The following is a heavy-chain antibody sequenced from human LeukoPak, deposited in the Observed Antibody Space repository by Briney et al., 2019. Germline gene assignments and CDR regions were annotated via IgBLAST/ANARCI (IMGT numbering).Heavy chain of an antibody. J-gene: IGHJ4*02. D-gene: IGHD6-19*01. CDR2: ISPRGDTI. V-gene: IGHV3-11*01. CDR3: ARDRSGGWYPETDY. Sequence: PGGSLRLSCAVSGFTFSDYYMTWGRQAPGRGLDWLSYISPRGDTIYYADSVKGRFTVSRDNAKNSLYLQMNSLRAEDTAMYYCARDRSGGWYPETDYWGQGTLVTVSS. CDR1: GFTFSDYY.